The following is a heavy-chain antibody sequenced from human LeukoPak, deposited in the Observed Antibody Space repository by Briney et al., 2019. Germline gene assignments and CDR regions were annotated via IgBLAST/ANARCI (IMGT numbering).Heavy chain of an antibody. V-gene: IGHV4-39*01. CDR3: AGGSSSSQYYFDY. CDR1: GGSISSSIYY. CDR2: IYYSGST. Sequence: PSETLSLTCTVSGGSISSSIYYWGWLRQPPGKGLEWIGSIYYSGSTYYNPSLKSRVTISVDTSKNQFSLKLSSVTAADTAMYYCAGGSSSSQYYFDYWGQGTLVTVSS. D-gene: IGHD6-13*01. J-gene: IGHJ4*02.